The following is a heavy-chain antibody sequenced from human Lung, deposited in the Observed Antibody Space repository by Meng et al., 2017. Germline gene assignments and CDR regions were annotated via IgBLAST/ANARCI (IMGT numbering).Heavy chain of an antibody. D-gene: IGHD1-26*01. CDR3: TWDDKAVSDY. CDR2: IKSNTEGGTA. J-gene: IGHJ4*02. Sequence: GHLLGVGGGLVNAGGSLCLACAASGFYFNNAWMSWVRQAPGKVLEWVGRIKSNTEGGTAEYAAPVTGRFTVSRDDSKSTLYLQMSGLRIDDTGVYYCTWDDKAVSDYWGQGTLVTVSS. V-gene: IGHV3-15*01. CDR1: GFYFNNAW.